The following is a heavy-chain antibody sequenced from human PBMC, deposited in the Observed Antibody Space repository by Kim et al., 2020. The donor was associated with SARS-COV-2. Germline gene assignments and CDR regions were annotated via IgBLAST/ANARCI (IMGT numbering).Heavy chain of an antibody. CDR1: GFSFYDAW. CDR3: TTAAYCSGGSCQDNLFDP. V-gene: IGHV3-15*05. D-gene: IGHD2-15*01. J-gene: IGHJ5*02. Sequence: GGSLRLSCAASGFSFYDAWMSWVRQAPGKGLEWVGRIKRKADGATTDYSPRVKGRFIISRDDSINTMYLQMYSLQTEDTGFYYCTTAAYCSGGSCQDNLFDPWGQGALVTVSA. CDR2: IKRKADGATT.